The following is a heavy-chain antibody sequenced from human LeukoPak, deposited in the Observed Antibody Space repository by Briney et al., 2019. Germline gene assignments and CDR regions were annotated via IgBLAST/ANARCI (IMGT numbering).Heavy chain of an antibody. D-gene: IGHD6-19*01. CDR1: GFTVSSNY. CDR3: ARDREPYSSGWPNYFDH. Sequence: GGSLRLSCAASGFTVSSNYMSWVPQARGKGLEWVSALYSGGSTYYADSVKGRFTISRDNSKNTLYLEMNSLRAEDTAVYYCARDREPYSSGWPNYFDHWGQGTLVTVSS. J-gene: IGHJ4*02. V-gene: IGHV3-66*01. CDR2: LYSGGST.